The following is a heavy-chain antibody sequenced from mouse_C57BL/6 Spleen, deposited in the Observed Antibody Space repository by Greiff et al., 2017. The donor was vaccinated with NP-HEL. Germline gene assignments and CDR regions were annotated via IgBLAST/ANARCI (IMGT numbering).Heavy chain of an antibody. V-gene: IGHV1-72*01. CDR1: GYTFTSYW. Sequence: QVQLKQPGAELVKPGASVKLSCKASGYTFTSYWMHWVKQRPGRGLEWIGRIDPNSGGTKYNEKFKSKATLTVDKPSSTAYMQLSSLTSEDSAVYYCAYDYDVGWFAYWGQGTLVTVSA. J-gene: IGHJ3*01. CDR2: IDPNSGGT. D-gene: IGHD2-4*01. CDR3: AYDYDVGWFAY.